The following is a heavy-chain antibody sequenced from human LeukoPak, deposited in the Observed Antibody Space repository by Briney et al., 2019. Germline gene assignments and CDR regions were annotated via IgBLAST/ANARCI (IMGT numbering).Heavy chain of an antibody. J-gene: IGHJ4*02. CDR1: ASTFTLYY. CDR3: ARDRRDGYNPYYFDY. D-gene: IGHD5-24*01. CDR2: INPYSGGT. Sequence: ASVTVSLTPSASTFTLYYMHWVRPAPGQGLGWVGWINPYSGGTNYAQKCPGRGTMTRDTSISTAYMELSRLRSDDTAVYYCARDRRDGYNPYYFDYWGQGTLVTVSS. V-gene: IGHV1-2*02.